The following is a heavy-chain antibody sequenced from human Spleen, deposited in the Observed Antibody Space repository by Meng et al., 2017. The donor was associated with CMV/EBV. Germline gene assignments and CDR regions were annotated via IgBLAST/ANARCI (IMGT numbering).Heavy chain of an antibody. CDR1: GFTSSTYA. CDR2: ISGSASGYST. Sequence: GESLKISCAGSGFTSSTYAMNWVRQAPGKGLEWVSVISGSASGYSTYYADSVKGRFTISRDNSKNTLYLQMNSLRAEDTAVYYCAAGPDYDFWSGYYAGYYYGMDVWGQGTTVTVSS. CDR3: AAGPDYDFWSGYYAGYYYGMDV. J-gene: IGHJ6*02. V-gene: IGHV3-23*01. D-gene: IGHD3-3*01.